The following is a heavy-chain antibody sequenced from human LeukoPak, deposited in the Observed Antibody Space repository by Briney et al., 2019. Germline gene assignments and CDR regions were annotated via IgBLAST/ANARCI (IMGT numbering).Heavy chain of an antibody. CDR3: ARPYYDYAFDI. Sequence: SETLSLTCTVSGGSISSSSYYWGWIRQPPGKGLEWIGSIYYSGSTYYNPSLKSRVTISVDTSKNQFSLKLSSVTAADTAVYYCARPYYDYAFDIWGQGTMVTVSS. J-gene: IGHJ3*02. D-gene: IGHD3-3*01. CDR2: IYYSGST. V-gene: IGHV4-39*07. CDR1: GGSISSSSYY.